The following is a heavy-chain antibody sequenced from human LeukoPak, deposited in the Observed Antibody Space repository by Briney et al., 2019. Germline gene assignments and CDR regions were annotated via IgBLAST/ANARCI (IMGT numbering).Heavy chain of an antibody. V-gene: IGHV3-20*04. Sequence: PGGSLRLSCTASGFTFDDYGMSWVRQAPGKGREWVSGLNWNGGSTGYADYVKGRFTISRDNANSSLFLEMKSLRVEDTAFYYCVRALSSTGHVTRVMSHWGQGTLVTVST. D-gene: IGHD2-8*02. CDR3: VRALSSTGHVTRVMSH. CDR2: LNWNGGST. J-gene: IGHJ4*02. CDR1: GFTFDDYG.